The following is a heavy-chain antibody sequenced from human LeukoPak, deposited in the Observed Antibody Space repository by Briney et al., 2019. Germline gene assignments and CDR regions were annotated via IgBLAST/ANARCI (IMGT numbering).Heavy chain of an antibody. CDR3: ARDPESGSEYYYYGMDV. CDR1: GFTFSDYY. V-gene: IGHV3-11*01. Sequence: GGSLRLSCAASGFTFSDYYMSWIRQAPGKGLEWVSYISSSGSTIYYADSVKGRFTISRDNAKNSLYLQMNSLRAEDTAVYYCARDPESGSEYYYYGMDVWGQGTTVTVS. D-gene: IGHD2-15*01. J-gene: IGHJ6*02. CDR2: ISSSGSTI.